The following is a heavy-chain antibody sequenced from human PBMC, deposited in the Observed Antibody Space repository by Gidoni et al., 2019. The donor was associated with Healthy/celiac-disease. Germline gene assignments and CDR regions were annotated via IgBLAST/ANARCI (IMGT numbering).Heavy chain of an antibody. CDR1: GGTFSSDT. D-gene: IGHD3-10*01. CDR3: ARSDYGSGI. Sequence: QVQLVHAGAEVQKPGSSVKVSCKAYGGTFSSDTISWVRQAPGPGLEWMGRIIPILGIANYAQKCQGRVTIHADKSTSTADMELSSLRSEDTAVYYCARSDYGSGIWGQGTLVTVSS. J-gene: IGHJ4*02. V-gene: IGHV1-69*02. CDR2: IIPILGIA.